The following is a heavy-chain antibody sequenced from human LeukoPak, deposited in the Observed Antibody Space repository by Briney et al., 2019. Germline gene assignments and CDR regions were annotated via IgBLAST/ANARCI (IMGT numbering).Heavy chain of an antibody. CDR3: ARDRRWPHNWFDP. J-gene: IGHJ5*02. CDR1: GFTLSSYW. Sequence: GGSLRLSCAASGFTLSSYWMSWVRQAPGKGLEWVANIKQDGSEKYYVDSVKGRFTISRDNAKNSLYLQMNSLRAEDTAVYYCARDRRWPHNWFDPWGQGTLVTVSS. CDR2: IKQDGSEK. D-gene: IGHD4-23*01. V-gene: IGHV3-7*01.